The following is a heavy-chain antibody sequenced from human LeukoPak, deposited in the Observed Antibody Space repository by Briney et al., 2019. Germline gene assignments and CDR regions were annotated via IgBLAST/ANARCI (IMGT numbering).Heavy chain of an antibody. CDR3: AKDSYDSSGSRYDY. J-gene: IGHJ4*02. CDR1: GFTFSNYW. D-gene: IGHD3-22*01. Sequence: PGGSLRLSCAASGFTFSNYWMTWVRQAPGKGLEWVANINRDGSERYYVDSVKGRFTISRDNSKNTLYLQMNSLRAEDTAVYYCAKDSYDSSGSRYDYWGQGTLVTVSS. CDR2: INRDGSER. V-gene: IGHV3-7*03.